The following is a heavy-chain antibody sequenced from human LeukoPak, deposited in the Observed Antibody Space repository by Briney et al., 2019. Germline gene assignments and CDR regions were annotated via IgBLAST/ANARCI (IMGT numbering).Heavy chain of an antibody. D-gene: IGHD5-18*01. CDR1: GGSISNYY. CDR2: IDYSGST. CDR3: ARVLRAASWRSYDY. V-gene: IGHV4-59*12. Sequence: SETLSLTCTVSGGSISNYYWNWIRQSPGKGLEWMGYIDYSGSTNYNPSLKSRVIISIDTSSNQFSLRLNSMTAADTAVYYCARVLRAASWRSYDYWGQGSLVTVSS. J-gene: IGHJ4*02.